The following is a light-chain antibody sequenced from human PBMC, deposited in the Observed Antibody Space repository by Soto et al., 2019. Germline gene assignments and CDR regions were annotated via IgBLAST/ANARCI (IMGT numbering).Light chain of an antibody. Sequence: EIVLTQSPGTLSLSPGERATLSCRASQSVSSSYLAWYQQKPGQAPRLFIYNASSRATGSPDRFSGGGSGTDFTLTISRLEPEDFAGYYCQHYISSPSRLTFGGGTKVEIK. CDR3: QHYISSPSRLT. V-gene: IGKV3-20*01. CDR2: NAS. J-gene: IGKJ4*01. CDR1: QSVSSSY.